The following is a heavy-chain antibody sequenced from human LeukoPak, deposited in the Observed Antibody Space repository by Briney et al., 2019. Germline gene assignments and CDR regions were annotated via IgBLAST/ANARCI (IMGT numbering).Heavy chain of an antibody. J-gene: IGHJ6*02. D-gene: IGHD2-21*02. CDR3: AREVTGPWDYYYGMDV. CDR1: GSTFSSCW. V-gene: IGHV3-74*01. CDR2: VKSDGTTI. Sequence: GGSLRLSCAASGSTFSSCWMHWVRQAPGKGLVWDSRVKSDGTTITYADSVKGRFTISRDNAKNTLYLQMDSLRGEDTAVYFCAREVTGPWDYYYGMDVWGQGTTVTVSS.